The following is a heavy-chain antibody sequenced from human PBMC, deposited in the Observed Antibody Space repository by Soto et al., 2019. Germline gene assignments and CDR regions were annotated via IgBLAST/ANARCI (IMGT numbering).Heavy chain of an antibody. CDR3: AAHPGGGGY. V-gene: IGHV3-53*01. CDR2: IYSGGYT. D-gene: IGHD3-10*01. Sequence: EVQLVESGGGLIQPGGSLRLSCAVSGFTVSNNYMSWVRQAPGKGLEGVSVIYSGGYTAYGDSVKGRFTISRDNSKNTLYLQIKSRGPAAPAFFYWAAHPGGGGYWGQGTLVTVSS. J-gene: IGHJ4*02. CDR1: GFTVSNNY.